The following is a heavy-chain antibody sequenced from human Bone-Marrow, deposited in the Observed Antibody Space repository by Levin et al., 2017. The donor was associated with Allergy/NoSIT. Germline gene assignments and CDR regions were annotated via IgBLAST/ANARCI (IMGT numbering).Heavy chain of an antibody. CDR1: GYSFSNYA. CDR3: ARGRLGAAAGNFDY. V-gene: IGHV1-18*01. Sequence: RASVKVSCKASGYSFSNYAISWVRQAPGQGLEWMGWISGYNRDTRHAQKFQGRLTMTTDTSTSTAYMDLTSLRSDDTAVYYCARGRLGAAAGNFDYWGQGSLVTVSS. CDR2: ISGYNRDT. J-gene: IGHJ4*02. D-gene: IGHD6-13*01.